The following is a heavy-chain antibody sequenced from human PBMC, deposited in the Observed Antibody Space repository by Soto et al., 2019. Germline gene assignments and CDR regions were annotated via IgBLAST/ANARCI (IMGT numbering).Heavy chain of an antibody. Sequence: EVQLVETGGGLIQPGGSLRLSCAASGFTVSSNYMSWVRQAPGKGLEWVSVIYSGGSTYYADSVKGRFTISRDNSKNTLYLQMNSLRAEDTAVYYCARDRGLSPPNYSYYGMDVWGQGTTVTVSS. J-gene: IGHJ6*02. V-gene: IGHV3-53*02. CDR2: IYSGGST. D-gene: IGHD1-26*01. CDR3: ARDRGLSPPNYSYYGMDV. CDR1: GFTVSSNY.